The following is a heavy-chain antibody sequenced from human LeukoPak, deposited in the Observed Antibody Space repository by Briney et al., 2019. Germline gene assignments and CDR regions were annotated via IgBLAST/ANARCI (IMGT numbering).Heavy chain of an antibody. CDR3: ARLPSRVVPAAIFYMDV. Sequence: PSETLSLTCAAYGGSFSGYYWSWIRQPPGKGLEWIGEINHSGSTNYNPSLKSRVTISVDTSKNQFSLKLSSVTAADTAVYYCARLPSRVVPAAIFYMDVWGKGTTVTVSS. J-gene: IGHJ6*03. CDR1: GGSFSGYY. V-gene: IGHV4-34*01. D-gene: IGHD2-2*02. CDR2: INHSGST.